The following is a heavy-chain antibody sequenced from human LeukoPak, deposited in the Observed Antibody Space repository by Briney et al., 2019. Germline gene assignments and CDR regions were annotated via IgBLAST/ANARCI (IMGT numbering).Heavy chain of an antibody. CDR3: ARDPTYYYDNSGRRDFDY. J-gene: IGHJ4*02. CDR1: GYTFTGYY. V-gene: IGHV1-2*02. D-gene: IGHD3-22*01. Sequence: GASVKVSCKASGYTFTGYYMHWVRQAPGQGLEWMGWINPNSGGTNYAQKFQGRVTMTRDTSISTAYMELSRLRSDDTAVYYCARDPTYYYDNSGRRDFDYWGQGTLVTVSS. CDR2: INPNSGGT.